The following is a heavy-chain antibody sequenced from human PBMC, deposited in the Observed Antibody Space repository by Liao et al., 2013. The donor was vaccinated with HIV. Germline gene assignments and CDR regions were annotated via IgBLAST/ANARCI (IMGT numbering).Heavy chain of an antibody. CDR2: INHSGST. V-gene: IGHV4-30-4*08. CDR3: ARGRRRAVAGPLDY. Sequence: QVQLQESGPGLVKPSQTLSLTCTVSGGSISSGDYYWSWIRQPPGKGLEWIGEINHSGSTTYNPSLKSRVTISVDTSKNQFSLKLSSVTAADTAVYYCARGRRRAVAGPLDYWGQGTLVTVSS. J-gene: IGHJ4*02. CDR1: GGSISSGDYY. D-gene: IGHD6-19*01.